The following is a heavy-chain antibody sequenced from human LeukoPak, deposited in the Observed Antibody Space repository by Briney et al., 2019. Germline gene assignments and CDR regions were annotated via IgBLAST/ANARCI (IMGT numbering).Heavy chain of an antibody. CDR1: GITFHKSW. J-gene: IGHJ4*02. D-gene: IGHD3-3*01. CDR3: ARLEWMGRMDF. Sequence: GGSLRLSCTVSGITFHKSWMTWVRQTPGKRLEWVANINPDGSARNYVDSVRGRFDISRDNARNSVFLQMNSLRAEDTAVYYCARLEWMGRMDFWGQGALVTVSS. V-gene: IGHV3-7*01. CDR2: INPDGSAR.